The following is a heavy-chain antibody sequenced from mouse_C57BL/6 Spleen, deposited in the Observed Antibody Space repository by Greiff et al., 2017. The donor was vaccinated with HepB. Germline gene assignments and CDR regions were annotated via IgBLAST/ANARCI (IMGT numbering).Heavy chain of an antibody. Sequence: EVNVLESGGGLVQSGRSLRLSCATSGFTFSDFYMEWVRQAPGKGLEWIAASRNKANDYTTEYSASVKGRFIVSRDTSQSILYLQMNALRAEDTAIYYCARDGAYYSNYGWYFDVWGTGTTVTVSS. CDR3: ARDGAYYSNYGWYFDV. D-gene: IGHD2-5*01. V-gene: IGHV7-1*01. CDR1: GFTFSDFY. CDR2: SRNKANDYTT. J-gene: IGHJ1*03.